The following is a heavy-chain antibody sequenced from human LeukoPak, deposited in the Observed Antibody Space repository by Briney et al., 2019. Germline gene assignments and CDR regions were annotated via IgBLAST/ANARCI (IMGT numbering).Heavy chain of an antibody. CDR1: GFSVSTNY. J-gene: IGHJ3*02. V-gene: IGHV3-53*01. CDR2: ISNHGTT. CDR3: ANHGVTTRSYDI. Sequence: GGSLRLSCAASGFSVSTNYMSWVRQAPGMGLECVSVISNHGTTYYADSVKGRFSISRDNSKNTVFLQMNSLRVDDTALYYCANHGVTTRSYDIWGQGTMVTVSS. D-gene: IGHD4-11*01.